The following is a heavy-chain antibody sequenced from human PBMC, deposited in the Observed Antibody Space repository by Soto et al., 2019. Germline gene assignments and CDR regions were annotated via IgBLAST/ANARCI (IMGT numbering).Heavy chain of an antibody. CDR1: GFTFSSYA. D-gene: IGHD6-13*01. J-gene: IGHJ6*02. CDR2: ISGSGDST. Sequence: EVQLLESGGGLVQPGGSLRLSCAASGFTFSSYAMSWVRQAPGKGLEWVSVISGSGDSTYYADSVRGRFTISRDNSKNALYLQMNSLRAEDTAVYYFAKDRDGAAAGPTKFYGMDVWGQGTTFTVSS. CDR3: AKDRDGAAAGPTKFYGMDV. V-gene: IGHV3-23*01.